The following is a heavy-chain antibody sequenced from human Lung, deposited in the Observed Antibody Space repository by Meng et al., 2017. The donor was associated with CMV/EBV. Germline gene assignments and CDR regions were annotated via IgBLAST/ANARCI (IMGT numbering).Heavy chain of an antibody. V-gene: IGHV3-48*04. D-gene: IGHD3-16*02. J-gene: IGHJ6*02. Sequence: GEXXKISCEASGFTFRSYNMNWVRQAPGKGLEWVSYISFSSSIIHYADSVKGRFTISRDNARDSLYLQMNSLRAEDTAVYFCAGYTSSSYGMGVWGQGTXVTVAS. CDR3: AGYTSSSYGMGV. CDR2: ISFSSSII. CDR1: GFTFRSYN.